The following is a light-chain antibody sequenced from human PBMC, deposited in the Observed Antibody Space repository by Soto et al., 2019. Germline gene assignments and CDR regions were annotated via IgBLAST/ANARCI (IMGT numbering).Light chain of an antibody. CDR1: QSVRSY. Sequence: EIEMTQSPATLSVSPGERATLSGRASQSVRSYVAWYQHKPGQAPRLLIYGVSTRATGIAARFSGSGSGIEFTLTISSMQSEGFAVYYGQQYNAWPLTFGGGTKVEIK. J-gene: IGKJ4*01. V-gene: IGKV3-15*01. CDR2: GVS. CDR3: QQYNAWPLT.